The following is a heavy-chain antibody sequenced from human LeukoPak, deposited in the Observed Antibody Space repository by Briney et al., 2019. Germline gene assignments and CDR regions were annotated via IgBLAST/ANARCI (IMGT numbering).Heavy chain of an antibody. Sequence: GASVKVSCAASGYTFTSYGISWVRQAPGQGLEWMGWISAYNGNTNYSQKLQGRVTMTTDTSTSTAYMELRSLRSDDTAVYYCARGSSSWYGGAFVIWGQGTMVTVSS. V-gene: IGHV1-18*04. J-gene: IGHJ3*02. CDR3: ARGSSSWYGGAFVI. CDR2: ISAYNGNT. D-gene: IGHD6-13*01. CDR1: GYTFTSYG.